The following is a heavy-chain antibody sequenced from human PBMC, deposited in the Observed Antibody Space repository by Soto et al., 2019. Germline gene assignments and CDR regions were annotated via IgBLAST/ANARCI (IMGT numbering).Heavy chain of an antibody. CDR2: ISSNGGST. CDR1: GFTFSSYA. CDR3: VKDEEGYCSGGSCYYFDY. Sequence: GGSLRLSCSASGFTFSSYAMHWVRQAPGKGLEYVSAISSNGGSTYYADSVKGRFTISRDNSKNTLYLQMSSLRAEDTAVYYCVKDEEGYCSGGSCYYFDYWGQGTLVTVSS. J-gene: IGHJ4*02. D-gene: IGHD2-15*01. V-gene: IGHV3-64D*09.